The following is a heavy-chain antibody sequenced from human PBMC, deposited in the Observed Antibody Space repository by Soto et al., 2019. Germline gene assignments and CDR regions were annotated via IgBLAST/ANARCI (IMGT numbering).Heavy chain of an antibody. V-gene: IGHV1-18*01. CDR3: ARDLPPVDY. CDR2: ISAYNGNT. Sequence: QFQLVQSGAEVKKPGASVKVSCKASGYTFSSYFISWVRQAPGQGLEWMGWISAYNGNTNYAQNLQCRVNMTTDTSTRPDYMELRSLRSDDTAVYYCARDLPPVDYWGQGTLVTVSS. CDR1: GYTFSSYF. J-gene: IGHJ4*02.